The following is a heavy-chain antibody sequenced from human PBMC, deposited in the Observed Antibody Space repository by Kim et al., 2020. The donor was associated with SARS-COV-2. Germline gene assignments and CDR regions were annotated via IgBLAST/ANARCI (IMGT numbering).Heavy chain of an antibody. CDR3: AKTRPDSSGWQGDVDY. Sequence: GGSLRLSCAASGFTFSSYAMSWVRQAPGKGLEWVSGIDSSGDSTYYADSVKGRFTIFRDNTKNTLFLQMNSLRAEDTAVFYCAKTRPDSSGWQGDVDYWGQGTLVTVSS. V-gene: IGHV3-23*01. D-gene: IGHD6-19*01. CDR1: GFTFSSYA. J-gene: IGHJ4*02. CDR2: IDSSGDST.